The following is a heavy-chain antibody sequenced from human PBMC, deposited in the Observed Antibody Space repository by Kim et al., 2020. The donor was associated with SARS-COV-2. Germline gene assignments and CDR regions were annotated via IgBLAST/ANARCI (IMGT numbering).Heavy chain of an antibody. Sequence: SETLSLTCTVSGGSISSSSYYWGWIRQPPGKGLEWIGSIYYSGSTYYNPSLKSRVTISVDTSKNQFSLKLSSVTAADTAVYYCARISAVGPLYGRDYGMDVWGQGTTVTVSS. CDR3: ARISAVGPLYGRDYGMDV. D-gene: IGHD3-10*02. V-gene: IGHV4-39*07. CDR2: IYYSGST. J-gene: IGHJ6*02. CDR1: GGSISSSSYY.